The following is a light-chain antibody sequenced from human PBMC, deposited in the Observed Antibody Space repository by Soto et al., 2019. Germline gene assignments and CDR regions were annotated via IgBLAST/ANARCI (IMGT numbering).Light chain of an antibody. V-gene: IGLV2-14*01. CDR1: SSDVGSYNY. Sequence: QSVLTQPASVSGSPGQSITISCTGTSSDVGSYNYVSWYQQNPGKAPKLMIYDVSNRPSGVSNRFSGSKSGNTASLTISGLQAEDEADYYCTSYTSSSTPYVFGGGTNVTVL. J-gene: IGLJ1*01. CDR2: DVS. CDR3: TSYTSSSTPYV.